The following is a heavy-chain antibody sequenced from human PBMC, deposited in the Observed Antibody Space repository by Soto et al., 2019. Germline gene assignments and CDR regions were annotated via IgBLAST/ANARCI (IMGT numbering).Heavy chain of an antibody. D-gene: IGHD6-25*01. CDR1: GYTFTSYY. V-gene: IGHV1-46*03. Sequence: QVQLVQSGAEVKKPGASVRGSCKASGYTFTSYYIHWGRQAPGQGLEWMAIVNPTGGSTNYAQKFQGRVTLTFDTSTSTVFMELNSLRYEDTAVYYCARHLAAGDSWGQGTLVTVSS. CDR2: VNPTGGST. J-gene: IGHJ4*02. CDR3: ARHLAAGDS.